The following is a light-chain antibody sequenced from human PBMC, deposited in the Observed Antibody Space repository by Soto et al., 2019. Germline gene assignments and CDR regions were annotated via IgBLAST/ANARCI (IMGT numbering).Light chain of an antibody. CDR1: QSFRGL. V-gene: IGKV3-11*01. Sequence: EVVFKKSPVTLSLSPGERATLSFRASQSFRGLLAWYRQKPGQAPRLLIYDAYNRATGIPPRFSGSGSGTDFTLTISSLEPEDSAVYYCQQRHMWPITFGQGTRLEIK. CDR2: DAY. J-gene: IGKJ5*01. CDR3: QQRHMWPIT.